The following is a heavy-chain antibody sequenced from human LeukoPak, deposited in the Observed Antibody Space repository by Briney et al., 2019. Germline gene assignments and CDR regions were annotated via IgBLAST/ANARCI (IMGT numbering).Heavy chain of an antibody. CDR2: IYYSGST. CDR3: ARHFAFSYYYMDV. J-gene: IGHJ6*03. CDR1: GGSISSYY. V-gene: IGHV4-59*08. Sequence: PSETLSLTCTVSGGSISSYYWSWIRQPPGKGLEWIGYIYYSGSTNYNPSLKSRVTISVDTSKNQFSLKLSSVTAADTAVYYCARHFAFSYYYMDVCGKGTTVTVSS.